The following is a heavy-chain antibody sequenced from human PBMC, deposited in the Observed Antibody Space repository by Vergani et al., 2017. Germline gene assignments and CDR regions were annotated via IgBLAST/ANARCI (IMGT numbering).Heavy chain of an antibody. V-gene: IGHV3-23*04. D-gene: IGHD3-22*01. CDR1: GFTFSNYA. Sequence: EVQLVESGGGLVKPGGSLRLSCAASGFTFSNYAMNWVRQAPGKGLEWVSGISGSGVSAYYTDSVKGRFTISRDNSKNMLFLQMNNLRTEDTAIYYCAKVSSGPVTFDYWGQGTLVTVSS. CDR3: AKVSSGPVTFDY. J-gene: IGHJ4*02. CDR2: ISGSGVSA.